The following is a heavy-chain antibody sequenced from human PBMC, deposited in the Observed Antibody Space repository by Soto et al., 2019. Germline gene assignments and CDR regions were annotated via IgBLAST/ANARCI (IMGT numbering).Heavy chain of an antibody. V-gene: IGHV3-21*01. CDR3: AREYTAWPLAYGLDV. J-gene: IGHJ6*02. Sequence: GGSLRLSCVGSGFTFSTYSINWVRQAPGKGLEWVSSIGSRTDIYYADSVKGRFTIPRDNAKNSVSLQMNSLRAEDTAVYYCAREYTAWPLAYGLDVWGQGTTVTVSS. D-gene: IGHD2-2*02. CDR2: IGSRTDI. CDR1: GFTFSTYS.